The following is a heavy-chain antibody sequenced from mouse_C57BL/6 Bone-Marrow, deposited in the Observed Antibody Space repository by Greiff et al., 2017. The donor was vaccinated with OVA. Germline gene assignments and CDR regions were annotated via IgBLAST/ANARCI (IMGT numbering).Heavy chain of an antibody. J-gene: IGHJ4*01. V-gene: IGHV5-15*01. D-gene: IGHD1-1*01. CDR2: ISNLAYSI. CDR3: ARHTPIYYYGSSLAMDY. Sequence: EVQLVESGGGLVQPGGSLKLSCAASGFTFSDYGMAWVRQAPWKGPEWVAFISNLAYSIYYADTVTGRFTISRENAKNTLYLEMSSLRSEDTAMYYCARHTPIYYYGSSLAMDYWGQGTSVTVSS. CDR1: GFTFSDYG.